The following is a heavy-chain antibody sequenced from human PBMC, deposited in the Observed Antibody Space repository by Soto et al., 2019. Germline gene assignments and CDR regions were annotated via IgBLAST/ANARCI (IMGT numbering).Heavy chain of an antibody. Sequence: PGGSLRLSCAVSGFTISSYAMSWVRQAPGKGLQWVSGISVSGGSTYYGDSVKGRFTISRDNSKNTLYLQMDSLSAEDTAVYYCAKEASPYGTNASDVWGHGTMVTVSS. V-gene: IGHV3-23*02. J-gene: IGHJ3*01. CDR2: ISVSGGST. D-gene: IGHD1-26*01. CDR3: AKEASPYGTNASDV. CDR1: GFTISSYA.